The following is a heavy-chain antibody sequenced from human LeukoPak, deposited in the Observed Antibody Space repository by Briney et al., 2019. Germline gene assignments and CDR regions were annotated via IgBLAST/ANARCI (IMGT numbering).Heavy chain of an antibody. Sequence: GGSLRLSCAASGFTFNRFGMHWFRLTPGKGLEWVAVIWHDGSQIYYSDSVKGRFTISRDNSKNRLYLQMSRLRADDTAVYYCARDDSTAVIGPGVDSWGQGTLVTVSS. CDR1: GFTFNRFG. CDR2: IWHDGSQI. CDR3: ARDDSTAVIGPGVDS. V-gene: IGHV3-33*01. J-gene: IGHJ5*01. D-gene: IGHD2-21*01.